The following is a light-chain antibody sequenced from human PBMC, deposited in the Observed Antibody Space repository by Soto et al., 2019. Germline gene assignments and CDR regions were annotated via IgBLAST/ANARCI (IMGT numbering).Light chain of an antibody. CDR1: QSLHNW. V-gene: IGKV1-5*01. CDR3: QQYNRYWT. J-gene: IGKJ1*01. CDR2: DVS. Sequence: SQFAQSASTLSASIGGRVTITCRASQSLHNWLAWYQQKPGKAPKLLIYDVSSLESGVPSRFSGSGSETEFTLTISSLFPDDFATYYCQQYNRYWTFGQGTKVDIK.